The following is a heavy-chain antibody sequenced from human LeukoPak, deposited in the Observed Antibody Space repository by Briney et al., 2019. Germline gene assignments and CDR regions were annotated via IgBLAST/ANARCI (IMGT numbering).Heavy chain of an antibody. V-gene: IGHV4-34*01. CDR3: ARPSDPYYYYMDV. CDR1: GGSFSGYY. J-gene: IGHJ6*03. CDR2: INHSGST. Sequence: SETLSLTCAVYGGSFSGYYWSWLRQPPGKGLEWIGEINHSGSTNYNPSLKSRVTISVDTSKNQFSLKLSSVAAADTAVYYCARPSDPYYYYMDVWGKGTTVTISS.